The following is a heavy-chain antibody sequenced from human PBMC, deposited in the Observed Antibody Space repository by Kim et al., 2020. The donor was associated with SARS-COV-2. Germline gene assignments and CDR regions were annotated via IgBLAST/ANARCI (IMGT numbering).Heavy chain of an antibody. CDR3: AGVSSDYGSGSFDY. V-gene: IGHV4-59*01. Sequence: SETLSLTCAVSGGSISSYYWSWIRQPPGKGLEWIGYIYYSGSTNYNPSPKSRVTISVDTSKNQFTLKLSSVTAADTAVYYCAGVSSDYGSGSFDYWGQGTLVTVSS. CDR1: GGSISSYY. D-gene: IGHD3-10*01. CDR2: IYYSGST. J-gene: IGHJ4*02.